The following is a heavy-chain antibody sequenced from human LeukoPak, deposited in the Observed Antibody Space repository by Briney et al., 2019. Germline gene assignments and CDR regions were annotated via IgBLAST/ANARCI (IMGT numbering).Heavy chain of an antibody. CDR2: INSDGSST. CDR3: AKDRLVMVVPDAFDI. J-gene: IGHJ3*02. CDR1: GFTFSSYW. D-gene: IGHD2-15*01. Sequence: PGGSLRLSCAASGFTFSSYWMHWVRQAPGKGLVWVSRINSDGSSTSYVDSVKGRFTISRDNAKNTLYLQMNSLRAEDTAVYYCAKDRLVMVVPDAFDIWGQGTMVTVSS. V-gene: IGHV3-74*01.